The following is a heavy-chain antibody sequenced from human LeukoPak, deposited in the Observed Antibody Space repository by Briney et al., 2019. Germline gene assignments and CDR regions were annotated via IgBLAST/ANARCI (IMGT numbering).Heavy chain of an antibody. J-gene: IGHJ4*02. Sequence: PSQTLSLTCSVSNSSFTTYYWSWLRQPPGKGLEWNGFIYYSGHTNYNPSLKSRVALSIDTSKNQFTLNLRSVTAADTAMHYCTRVTIISGYWMDFDTWGQGTPVTVSS. V-gene: IGHV4-59*01. D-gene: IGHD3-22*01. CDR3: TRVTIISGYWMDFDT. CDR2: IYYSGHT. CDR1: NSSFTTYY.